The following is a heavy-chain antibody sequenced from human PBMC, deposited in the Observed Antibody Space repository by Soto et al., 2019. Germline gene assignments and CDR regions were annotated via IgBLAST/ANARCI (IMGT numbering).Heavy chain of an antibody. CDR2: INAGNGNT. CDR1: GYTFTSYG. Sequence: ASVKVSCKASGYTFTSYGIHWVRQAPGQRLEWTGWINAGNGNTKYSEKFQGRVIITRDTSASTAYLELSSLRSEDTAVYYCARDPNDSSAYYHHYYYGMDVWGQGTTVTVSS. V-gene: IGHV1-3*01. J-gene: IGHJ6*02. D-gene: IGHD3-22*01. CDR3: ARDPNDSSAYYHHYYYGMDV.